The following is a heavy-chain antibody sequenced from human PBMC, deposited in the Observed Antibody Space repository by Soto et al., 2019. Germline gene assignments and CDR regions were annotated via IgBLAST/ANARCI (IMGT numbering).Heavy chain of an antibody. Sequence: PGGSLRLSCAASGFTFSSYAMSWFRQAPGKGLEWVSAISGSGGSTYYADSVKGRFTISRDNSKNTLYLQMNSLRAEDTAVYYCAKDREYSSGWYVFDYWGQGTLVTVSS. D-gene: IGHD6-19*01. CDR1: GFTFSSYA. CDR3: AKDREYSSGWYVFDY. V-gene: IGHV3-23*01. CDR2: ISGSGGST. J-gene: IGHJ4*02.